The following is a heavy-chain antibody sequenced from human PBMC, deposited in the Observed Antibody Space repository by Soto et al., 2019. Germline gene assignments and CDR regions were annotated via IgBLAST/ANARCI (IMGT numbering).Heavy chain of an antibody. V-gene: IGHV1-3*01. CDR1: GYFFTNYA. D-gene: IGHD4-17*01. CDR3: TREGTTASKRQFEY. J-gene: IGHJ4*02. CDR2: INAGTGDT. Sequence: QVQLVQSGAEVKTPGASVKLSCKASGYFFTNYAIHWVRQAPGQRLEWMGWINAGTGDTRYSQKSKGRNPISTDVPARTAKRDRNSLRSEERAVYYFTREGTTASKRQFEYWGRGSLV.